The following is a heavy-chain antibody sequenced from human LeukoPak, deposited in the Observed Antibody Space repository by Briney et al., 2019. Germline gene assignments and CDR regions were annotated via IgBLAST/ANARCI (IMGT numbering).Heavy chain of an antibody. J-gene: IGHJ6*02. V-gene: IGHV1-3*01. Sequence: GASVKVSCTASGYTFTSYAMHWVRQAPGQRLEWMGWINAGNGNTKYSQKFQGRVTITRDTSASTAYMELSSLRSEDTAVYYCARDRGSSGWYNQDYYYGMDVWGQGTTVTVSS. D-gene: IGHD6-19*01. CDR1: GYTFTSYA. CDR2: INAGNGNT. CDR3: ARDRGSSGWYNQDYYYGMDV.